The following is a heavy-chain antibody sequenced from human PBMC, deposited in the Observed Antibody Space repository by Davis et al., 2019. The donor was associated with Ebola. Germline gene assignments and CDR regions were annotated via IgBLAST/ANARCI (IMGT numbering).Heavy chain of an antibody. D-gene: IGHD3-16*01. CDR1: GFTFISYW. CDR3: GRGALFGIPAGTIDS. CDR2: INIDGSST. J-gene: IGHJ4*02. V-gene: IGHV3-74*01. Sequence: HTGGSLRLSCEASGFTFISYWMHWVRQAPGKGLVWVSRINIDGSSTIYGDSVEGRFTISRDNAKNTLYLEMSSLRAEDTAVYYCGRGALFGIPAGTIDSWGQGTLVTVSS.